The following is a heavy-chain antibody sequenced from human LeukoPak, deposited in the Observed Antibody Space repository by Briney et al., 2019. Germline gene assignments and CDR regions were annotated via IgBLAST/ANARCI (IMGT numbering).Heavy chain of an antibody. CDR3: ATPGGYSYGYRPENYYYYYMDV. V-gene: IGHV1-69*06. J-gene: IGHJ6*03. D-gene: IGHD5-18*01. CDR1: GGTFSSYA. Sequence: PGASVKVSCKASGGTFSSYAISWVRQAPGQGLEWMGGIIPIFGTANYAQKFQGRVTITADKSTSTAYMELSSLRSEDTAVYYCATPGGYSYGYRPENYYYYYMDVWGKGTTVTVSS. CDR2: IIPIFGTA.